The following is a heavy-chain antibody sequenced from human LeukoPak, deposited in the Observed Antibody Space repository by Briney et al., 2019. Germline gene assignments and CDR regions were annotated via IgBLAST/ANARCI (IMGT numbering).Heavy chain of an antibody. CDR1: GGSVSSYY. D-gene: IGHD4/OR15-4a*01. Sequence: SETLSLTCTVSGGSVSSYYWSWIRQPPGKGLESIGYIYYSGSTNYNPSLKSRVTISVDTSKNQFSLKLSSVTAADTAVYYCARPGGAFWYFDLWGRGTLVTVSS. J-gene: IGHJ2*01. CDR3: ARPGGAFWYFDL. CDR2: IYYSGST. V-gene: IGHV4-59*02.